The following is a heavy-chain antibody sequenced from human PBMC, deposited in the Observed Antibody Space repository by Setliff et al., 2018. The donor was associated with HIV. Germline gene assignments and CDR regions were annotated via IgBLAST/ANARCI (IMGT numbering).Heavy chain of an antibody. V-gene: IGHV4-34*01. D-gene: IGHD3-16*01. Sequence: PSETLSLTCGVYGGSVSAYEWRWIRQPPGKGLEWIGEAIHSGITYNPSLRSRVTISLDTSKNQFFLNLTSVTAADTAVYYCVRGEYYDVSAIYHDDRWGQGTLVTVSS. CDR1: GGSVSAYE. J-gene: IGHJ4*02. CDR2: AIHSGIT. CDR3: VRGEYYDVSAIYHDDR.